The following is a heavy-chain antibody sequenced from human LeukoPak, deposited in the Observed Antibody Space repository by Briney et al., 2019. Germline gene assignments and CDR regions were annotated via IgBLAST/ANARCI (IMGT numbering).Heavy chain of an antibody. Sequence: GRSVRLSCAASGFTFSNYWLSWVRQTPGKGLEWVANIKQDGSEKYYVDSVKGRFTISRDNDKNTLYVQMKSLRAEDTAVYYCARDRLFGNLPDYWGQGTLVTVSS. CDR3: ARDRLFGNLPDY. CDR2: IKQDGSEK. CDR1: GFTFSNYW. D-gene: IGHD1-7*01. V-gene: IGHV3-7*01. J-gene: IGHJ4*02.